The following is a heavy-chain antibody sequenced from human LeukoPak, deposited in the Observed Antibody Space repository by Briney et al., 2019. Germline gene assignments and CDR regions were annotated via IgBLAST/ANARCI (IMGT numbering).Heavy chain of an antibody. D-gene: IGHD3-22*01. CDR1: GFTVSSNY. CDR2: IYSGGST. J-gene: IGHJ4*02. V-gene: IGHV3-66*01. Sequence: QAGGSLRLSCAASGFTVSSNYMSWVRQAPGKGLEWVSVIYSGGSTYYTDSVKGRFTISRDNSKNTLYLQMNSLRAEDTAVYYCARAPYYYDSSGYYWVAFDYWGQGTLVTVSS. CDR3: ARAPYYYDSSGYYWVAFDY.